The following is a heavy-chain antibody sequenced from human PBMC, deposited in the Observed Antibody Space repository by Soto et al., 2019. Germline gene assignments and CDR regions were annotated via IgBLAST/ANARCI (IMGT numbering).Heavy chain of an antibody. J-gene: IGHJ3*02. Sequence: ASVKGACKASGYTFTSDDINWVRQATGQGLEWMGWMNPNSGNTGYAQKFQGRVTMTRNTSISTAYMELSSLRSEDTAVYYCARGGGMTIFGVTVRLDNDAFDIWGQGTMVTVSS. CDR2: MNPNSGNT. D-gene: IGHD3-3*01. CDR3: ARGGGMTIFGVTVRLDNDAFDI. V-gene: IGHV1-8*01. CDR1: GYTFTSDD.